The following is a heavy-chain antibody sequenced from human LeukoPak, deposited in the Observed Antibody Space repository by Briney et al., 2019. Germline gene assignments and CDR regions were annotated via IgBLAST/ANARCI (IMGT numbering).Heavy chain of an antibody. CDR1: GFSFNDSH. J-gene: IGHJ6*03. Sequence: GGSLRLSCVASGFSFNDSHMSWVRQAPGKGLEWVSAIPTSGPFTYYPDSVKGRFTVSRDNSKSTLYLQMNSLTAEDTAVYYCAKMRGQYYHSYYMDAWGKGTTVTVSS. V-gene: IGHV3-23*05. CDR3: AKMRGQYYHSYYMDA. CDR2: IPTSGPFT.